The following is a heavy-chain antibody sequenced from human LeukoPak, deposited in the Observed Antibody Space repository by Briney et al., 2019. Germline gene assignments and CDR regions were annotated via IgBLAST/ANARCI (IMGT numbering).Heavy chain of an antibody. V-gene: IGHV3-74*01. Sequence: GGSLRLSCAASGFTFGSYWMHWVRQAPGKGLVWVSHINTDGSSPTYGDSAKGRFTVSRDNAKNTLFLQMNSLRVEDTAVYYCARGTAATAGIDYWGQGTLVTFSS. D-gene: IGHD6-13*01. CDR2: INTDGSSP. CDR1: GFTFGSYW. J-gene: IGHJ4*02. CDR3: ARGTAATAGIDY.